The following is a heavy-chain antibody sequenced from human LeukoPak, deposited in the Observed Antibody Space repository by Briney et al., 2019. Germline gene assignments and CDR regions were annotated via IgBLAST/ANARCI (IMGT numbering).Heavy chain of an antibody. CDR3: AREGGVPGLYYFDY. CDR2: IIVMFGTT. Sequence: ASVKVSCKSTGGSFNSYAISWVRQAPRQGLEWMGGIIVMFGTTNYAQKFQGRVTITADESTSTAHMELSSLRIDDTAVYYCAREGGVPGLYYFDYWGQGTLVTVSS. CDR1: GGSFNSYA. J-gene: IGHJ4*02. V-gene: IGHV1-69*01. D-gene: IGHD3-10*01.